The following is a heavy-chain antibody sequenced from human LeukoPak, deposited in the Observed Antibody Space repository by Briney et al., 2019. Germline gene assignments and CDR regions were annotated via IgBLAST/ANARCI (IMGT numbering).Heavy chain of an antibody. CDR3: AKVSSVTFGGVIYYGMDV. CDR2: ISGSGGST. CDR1: GFTFSSYS. Sequence: GGSLRLSCAASGFTFSSYSMNWVRQAPGKGLEWVSAISGSGGSTYYADSVKGRFTISRDNSKNTLYLQMNSLRAEDTAVYYCAKVSSVTFGGVIYYGMDVWGQGTTVTVSS. D-gene: IGHD3-16*01. J-gene: IGHJ6*02. V-gene: IGHV3-23*01.